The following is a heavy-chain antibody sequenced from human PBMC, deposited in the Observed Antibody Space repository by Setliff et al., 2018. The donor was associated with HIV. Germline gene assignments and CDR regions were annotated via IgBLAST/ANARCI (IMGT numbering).Heavy chain of an antibody. CDR3: ARPGGDIDSSSGYYFDY. D-gene: IGHD6-6*01. V-gene: IGHV4-59*04. CDR1: GGSISSYY. CDR2: IYHTGST. J-gene: IGHJ4*02. Sequence: LSLTCTVSGGSISSYYWSWIRQPPGKGLEWIGSIYHTGSTYYKPSLKSRVTISVDTSKNQFSLKLSSVTAADTAVYYCARPGGDIDSSSGYYFDYWGQGTLVTVSS.